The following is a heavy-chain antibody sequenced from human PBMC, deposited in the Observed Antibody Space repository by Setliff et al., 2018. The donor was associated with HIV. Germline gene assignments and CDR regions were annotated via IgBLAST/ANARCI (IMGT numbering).Heavy chain of an antibody. CDR1: GDSISSSYY. CDR2: IYTSGST. CDR3: ARGYSSSWYDS. J-gene: IGHJ5*01. D-gene: IGHD6-13*01. Sequence: PSETLSLTCTVSGDSISSSYYWTWIRQPPGKGLEWIGYIYTSGSTNYNPSLKNRVTISVDTSKNQFSLRLSSVTAADTAVYYCARGYSSSWYDSWGQGTLVTVSS. V-gene: IGHV4-4*08.